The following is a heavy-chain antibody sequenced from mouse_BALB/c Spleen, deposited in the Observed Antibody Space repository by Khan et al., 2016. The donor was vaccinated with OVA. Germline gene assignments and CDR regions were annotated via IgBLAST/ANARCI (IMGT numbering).Heavy chain of an antibody. Sequence: QVQLQQSGPELVRPGASVKMSCKASGYTFTSFWIHWVKQRPGQGLERIGMIDPSKSETRLNQKFKDKATLNVVNSANTAYMQLYWMKSDGSSVYYYARGGCCKPFAYWGQGTLVTVSA. CDR2: IDPSKSET. J-gene: IGHJ3*01. CDR1: GYTFTSFW. D-gene: IGHD3-3*01. V-gene: IGHV1S127*01. CDR3: ARGGCCKPFAY.